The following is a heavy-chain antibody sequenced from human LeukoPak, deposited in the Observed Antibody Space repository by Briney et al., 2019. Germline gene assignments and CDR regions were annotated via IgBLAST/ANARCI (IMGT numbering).Heavy chain of an antibody. J-gene: IGHJ4*02. Sequence: GGSLRLSCAASGFTFSGYAMSWVRQAPGKGLEWVSTISGSGSGGSTYYADSVKGRFTISRDNSKDTLYLQMNSLRAEDTAVYYCAKLLAVTNSYYFNNWGQGTLVTVSS. D-gene: IGHD6-19*01. CDR3: AKLLAVTNSYYFNN. CDR2: ISGSGSGGST. V-gene: IGHV3-23*01. CDR1: GFTFSGYA.